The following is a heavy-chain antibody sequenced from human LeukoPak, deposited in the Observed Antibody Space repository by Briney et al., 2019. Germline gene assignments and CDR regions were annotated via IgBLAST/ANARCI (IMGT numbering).Heavy chain of an antibody. Sequence: SQTLSLTCTVSGGSISSGSYYWSWIRQPAGKGLEWIGRIYTSGNTNYNFSLKSRVTISLDTSENQISLKLSSVTAADTAVYYCASVDTAMVLAHAFDIWGQGTMVTVSS. J-gene: IGHJ3*02. D-gene: IGHD5-18*01. CDR1: GGSISSGSYY. V-gene: IGHV4-61*02. CDR3: ASVDTAMVLAHAFDI. CDR2: IYTSGNT.